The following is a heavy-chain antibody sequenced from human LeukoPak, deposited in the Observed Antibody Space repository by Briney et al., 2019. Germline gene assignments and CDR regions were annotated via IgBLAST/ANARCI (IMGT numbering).Heavy chain of an antibody. V-gene: IGHV3-30*02. CDR3: ARARPTHYYDGSGYYNFFDY. D-gene: IGHD3-22*01. Sequence: GGSLRLSCAASGFTLSTYGMHWVRQAPGKGLEWVAFIRNDGSNKYYADSVKGRFTISRGNAKDSFYLQMNSLRAEDTAVYYCARARPTHYYDGSGYYNFFDYWGQGTLVTVSS. CDR2: IRNDGSNK. J-gene: IGHJ4*02. CDR1: GFTLSTYG.